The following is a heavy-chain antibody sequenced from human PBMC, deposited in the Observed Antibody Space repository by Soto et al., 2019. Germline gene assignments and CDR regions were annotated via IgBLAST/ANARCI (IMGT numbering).Heavy chain of an antibody. CDR1: VGSISSDDYY. Sequence: SETLSLTCTVSVGSISSDDYYWSWIRQAPGRGLEWIGYIHSSGSIYYNPSLQSRATMSIDTARNQFSLKVSSVTVADTAVYYCARDLDGLHDDNSGPYPRPGWGQGTLVT. V-gene: IGHV4-30-4*01. CDR3: ARDLDGLHDDNSGPYPRPG. D-gene: IGHD3-22*01. J-gene: IGHJ1*01. CDR2: IHSSGSI.